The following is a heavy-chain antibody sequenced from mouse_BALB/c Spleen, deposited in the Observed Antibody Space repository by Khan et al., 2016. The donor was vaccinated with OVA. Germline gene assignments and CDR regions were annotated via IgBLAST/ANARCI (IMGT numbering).Heavy chain of an antibody. V-gene: IGHV5-9-1*01. CDR3: ARFYGYYFDY. CDR1: GFTFSTFA. Sequence: EVELVESGGGFVKPGGSLKLSCAASGFTFSTFAMSWVRQTPEKRLEWVVSISTAGSYTYYQDSVKGRFTISRDNAKNILYLQMSSLGSEDTARYYCARFYGYYFDYWGHGTTLTGSS. J-gene: IGHJ2*01. CDR2: ISTAGSYT. D-gene: IGHD1-2*01.